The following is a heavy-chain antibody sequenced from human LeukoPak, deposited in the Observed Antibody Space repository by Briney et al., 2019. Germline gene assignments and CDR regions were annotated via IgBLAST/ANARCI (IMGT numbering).Heavy chain of an antibody. D-gene: IGHD2-15*01. CDR2: IDPSDSYT. V-gene: IGHV5-10-1*01. CDR1: GYSFTSYW. J-gene: IGHJ6*02. Sequence: GESLKISCKGSGYSFTSYWISWVRQMPGKGLEWMGRIDPSDSYTDYSPSFQGHVTISADKSISTAYLQWSSPKASDTAMYYCARTVVVAATLYYYGMDVWGQGTTVTVSS. CDR3: ARTVVVAATLYYYGMDV.